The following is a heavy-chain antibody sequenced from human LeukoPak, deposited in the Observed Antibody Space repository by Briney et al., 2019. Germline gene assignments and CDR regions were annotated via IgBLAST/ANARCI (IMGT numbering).Heavy chain of an antibody. J-gene: IGHJ3*02. V-gene: IGHV3-15*01. D-gene: IGHD1-26*01. CDR3: TTAVGVGATFFHLVQEVDAFDI. CDR2: IKSKTDGGTT. Sequence: PGGSLRLSCAASGFTFSSYEMNWVRQAPGKGLEWVGRIKSKTDGGTTDYAAPVKGRFTISRDDSKNTLYLQMNSLKTEDTAVYYCTTAVGVGATFFHLVQEVDAFDIWGQGTMVTVSS. CDR1: GFTFSSYE.